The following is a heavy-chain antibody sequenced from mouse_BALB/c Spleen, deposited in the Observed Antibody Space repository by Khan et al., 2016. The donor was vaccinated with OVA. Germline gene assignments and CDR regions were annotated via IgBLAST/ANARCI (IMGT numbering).Heavy chain of an antibody. CDR1: GYSFTNYG. J-gene: IGHJ3*01. Sequence: QIQLVQSGPELKKPGETVKISCKASGYSFTNYGMNWVKQAPGKGLKWMGWINTSTGEPTYADDFKGRFAFSLAPSARAAYLQINNLTNEDTATYFCSRLAATAWFAYWGQGTLVTVSA. CDR3: SRLAATAWFAY. V-gene: IGHV9-3-1*01. CDR2: INTSTGEP. D-gene: IGHD1-2*01.